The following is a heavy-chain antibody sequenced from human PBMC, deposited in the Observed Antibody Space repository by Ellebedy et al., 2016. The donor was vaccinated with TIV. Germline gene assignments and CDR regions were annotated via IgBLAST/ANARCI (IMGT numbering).Heavy chain of an antibody. Sequence: PGGSLRLSCAASGFTFSDYWMSWVRQAPGKGLEWVSHISGSGVKTYYADPVRGRFSISRDNSKNTLYLQMNSLRADDTAVYYCAGFRGEAVAGNWFDPWGQGTLVTVSS. CDR3: AGFRGEAVAGNWFDP. CDR2: ISGSGVKT. V-gene: IGHV3-23*01. CDR1: GFTFSDYW. J-gene: IGHJ5*02. D-gene: IGHD6-19*01.